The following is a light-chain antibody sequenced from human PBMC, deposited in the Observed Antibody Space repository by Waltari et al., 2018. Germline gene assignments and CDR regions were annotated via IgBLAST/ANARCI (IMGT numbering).Light chain of an antibody. CDR1: SSDIGRYNL. CDR3: SSYAGSGTVV. V-gene: IGLV2-8*01. Sequence: QSALTQPPSASGSPGQSVAISCTGTSSDIGRYNLVSWYQQDPGKAPKLIVYDVTKRPSGVPDRFSGSKSGNTASRIVSGLQAGDEADYYCSSYAGSGTVVFGGGTKLTGL. J-gene: IGLJ2*01. CDR2: DVT.